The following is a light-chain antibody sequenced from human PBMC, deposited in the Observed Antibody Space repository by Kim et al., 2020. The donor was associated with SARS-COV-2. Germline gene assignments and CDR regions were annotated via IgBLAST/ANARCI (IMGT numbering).Light chain of an antibody. CDR2: GAS. Sequence: EIVLTQSPDTLSLSPGERATLSCRASQSVTSTYLACYQQYPGQAPRLLIYGASSRATGIPDRFSGSGSGTDFTLTISRLEPEDFAVYFCQQYGSSPLTFGGGTKVDIK. CDR3: QQYGSSPLT. CDR1: QSVTSTY. J-gene: IGKJ4*01. V-gene: IGKV3-20*01.